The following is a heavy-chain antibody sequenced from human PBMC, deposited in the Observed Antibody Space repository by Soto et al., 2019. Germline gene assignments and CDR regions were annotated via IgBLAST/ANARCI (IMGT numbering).Heavy chain of an antibody. CDR3: ARSPTHLGSHIDY. V-gene: IGHV3-30*04. CDR1: GFSFSTFA. J-gene: IGHJ4*02. Sequence: GGSLRLSCAASGFSFSTFAMHWVRQGPGKGLEWLAVISYDEINKFYSHSVTGRFTISRDNSKNTVYLQMSRLGPDDAGLYFCARSPTHLGSHIDYWGQGSLVTVSS. CDR2: ISYDEINK. D-gene: IGHD7-27*01.